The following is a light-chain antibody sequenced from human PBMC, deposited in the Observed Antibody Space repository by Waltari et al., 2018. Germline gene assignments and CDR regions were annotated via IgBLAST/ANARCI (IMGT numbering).Light chain of an antibody. CDR3: QQNYSIPFT. CDR1: QSIRSY. J-gene: IGKJ3*01. Sequence: DIQMTQSPSSLYASVGDRVTITCRASQSIRSYLNWYQQKPGKAPKLLIYTASRLQSGVPSRFSGSGSGTDFTLTISSLQPEDFATYYCQQNYSIPFTFGPGIKVDI. V-gene: IGKV1-39*01. CDR2: TAS.